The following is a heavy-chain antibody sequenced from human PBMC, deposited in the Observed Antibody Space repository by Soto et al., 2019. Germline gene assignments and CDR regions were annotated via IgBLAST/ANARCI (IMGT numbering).Heavy chain of an antibody. Sequence: PGGSLRLACAASGFTFSSYGMHWVRQAPGKGLEWVAVISYDGSNKYYADSVKGRFTISRDNSKNTLYLQMNSLRAEDTAVYYCAKAEDSSSWLTVDYWGQGTLVTVSS. D-gene: IGHD6-13*01. J-gene: IGHJ4*02. CDR1: GFTFSSYG. CDR2: ISYDGSNK. V-gene: IGHV3-30*18. CDR3: AKAEDSSSWLTVDY.